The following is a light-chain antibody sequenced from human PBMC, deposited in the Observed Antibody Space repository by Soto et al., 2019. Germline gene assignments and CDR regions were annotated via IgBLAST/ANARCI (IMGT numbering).Light chain of an antibody. CDR3: AGWDGSLKGFV. Sequence: QSVLPKPPSASGAPGQRRTISCSGSASNIGRYPVNWYQQVPGTAPKLLINDNNHRPSGVPDRLSGSKSGTSASLVISGLQSEDEAEYFCAGWDGSLKGFVFGTGTKV. J-gene: IGLJ1*01. CDR1: ASNIGRYP. CDR2: DNN. V-gene: IGLV1-44*01.